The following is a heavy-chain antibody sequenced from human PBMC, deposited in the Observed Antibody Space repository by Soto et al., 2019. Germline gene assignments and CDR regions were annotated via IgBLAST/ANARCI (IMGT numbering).Heavy chain of an antibody. J-gene: IGHJ6*03. CDR1: GFTVSSNY. V-gene: IGHV3-53*04. Sequence: EVQLVESGGGLVQPGGSLRLSCAASGFTVSSNYMSWVRQAPGKGLEWVSVIYSGGSTYYADSVKGRFTISRHNSKNTLYLQMNSLRAEDTAVYYCARGPNSSSWYYYYYYMDVWGKGTTVTVSS. CDR2: IYSGGST. D-gene: IGHD6-13*01. CDR3: ARGPNSSSWYYYYYYMDV.